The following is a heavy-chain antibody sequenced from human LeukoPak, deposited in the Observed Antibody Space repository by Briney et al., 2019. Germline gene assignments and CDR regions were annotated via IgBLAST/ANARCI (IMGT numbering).Heavy chain of an antibody. V-gene: IGHV4-34*01. D-gene: IGHD1-26*01. J-gene: IGHJ5*02. CDR2: INHSGST. Sequence: PSETLSLTCAVYGGSFSGYYWSWIRQPPGKGLEWIGEINHSGSTNYNPSLKSRVTISVDTSKNQFSLKLSSVTAADTAVYYCARDREEWEVYNWFDPWGQGTLVTVSS. CDR1: GGSFSGYY. CDR3: ARDREEWEVYNWFDP.